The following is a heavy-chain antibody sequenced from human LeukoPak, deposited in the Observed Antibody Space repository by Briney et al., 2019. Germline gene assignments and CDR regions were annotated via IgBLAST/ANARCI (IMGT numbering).Heavy chain of an antibody. J-gene: IGHJ4*02. V-gene: IGHV4-34*01. Sequence: SETLSLTCAVYGGSFSGYYWSWIRQPPGKGLEWIGEINHSGSTNYNPSLKSRVTISVDTSKNQFSLKLSSVTAADTAVYYCARHGYSSSQPLDYWGQGTLVTVSP. CDR2: INHSGST. CDR3: ARHGYSSSQPLDY. CDR1: GGSFSGYY. D-gene: IGHD6-13*01.